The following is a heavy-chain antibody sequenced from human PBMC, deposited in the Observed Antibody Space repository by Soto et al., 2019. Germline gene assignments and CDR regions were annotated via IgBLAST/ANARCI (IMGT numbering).Heavy chain of an antibody. V-gene: IGHV3-33*01. CDR1: GFIFSNFG. CDR3: ARGLRSVLDY. CDR2: ISSDEKIK. Sequence: PGRSLRLSCVASGFIFSNFGMHWVRQAPGKGLEWVAVISSDEKIKQYADSVRGRFAISRDNSKNTLYLQMTSLRAEDTAIYYCARGLRSVLDYWGQGTLVTVSS. J-gene: IGHJ4*02. D-gene: IGHD6-6*01.